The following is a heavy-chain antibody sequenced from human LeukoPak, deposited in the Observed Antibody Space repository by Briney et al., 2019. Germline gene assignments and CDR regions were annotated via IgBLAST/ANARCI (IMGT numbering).Heavy chain of an antibody. CDR3: ARGGGPYRPLDY. J-gene: IGHJ4*02. V-gene: IGHV4/OR15-8*01. CDR1: GGSLSSTNW. CDR2: VHLDGRT. Sequence: SETLSLTCVVSGGSLSSTNWWTWVPQPPGKGLEMIGEVHLDGRTNYTASIQSRITMSVDFSENHISLKLTSVTAADTAVYYCARGGGPYRPLDYSGQGTLVTVSS.